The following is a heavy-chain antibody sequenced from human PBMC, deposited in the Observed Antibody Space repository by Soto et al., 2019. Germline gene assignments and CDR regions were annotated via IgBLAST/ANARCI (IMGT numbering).Heavy chain of an antibody. CDR3: ARGPPPSYSSGWYGEVYWYFDL. J-gene: IGHJ2*01. CDR2: ISSSSAYI. Sequence: GGSLRLSCVASGFTFSSYSMNWVRQAPGKGLEWVSSISSSSAYIYYADSVKGRFTISRDNAKNSLYLQMNSLRAEETAVYDCARGPPPSYSSGWYGEVYWYFDLWGRGTLVTVSS. CDR1: GFTFSSYS. V-gene: IGHV3-21*01. D-gene: IGHD6-19*01.